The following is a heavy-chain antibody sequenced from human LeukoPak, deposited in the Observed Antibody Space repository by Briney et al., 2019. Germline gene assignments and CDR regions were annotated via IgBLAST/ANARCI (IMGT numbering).Heavy chain of an antibody. CDR2: IYTSGST. D-gene: IGHD3-9*01. J-gene: IGHJ4*02. CDR1: GGSISSHY. Sequence: SETLSLTCTVSGGSISSHYWSWIRQPAGKGLEWIGRIYTSGSTNYNPSLKSRVTMSVDTSKNQFSLKLSSVTAADTAVYYCAREAPRGVRYFDWLFSFDYWGQGTLVTVSS. V-gene: IGHV4-4*07. CDR3: AREAPRGVRYFDWLFSFDY.